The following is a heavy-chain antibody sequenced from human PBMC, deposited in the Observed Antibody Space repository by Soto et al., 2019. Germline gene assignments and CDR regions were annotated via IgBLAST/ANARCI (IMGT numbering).Heavy chain of an antibody. J-gene: IGHJ5*02. V-gene: IGHV1-18*01. Sequence: ASVKVSCKASGYTFTSYGFTWVRQAPGQGLEWMGWISAYNENTNYAQNVQGRVTMTTDTSTSTAYMELRSLRSDDTAIYYCARDPHEFWTSYWFDPWGQGTPVTVSS. CDR3: ARDPHEFWTSYWFDP. CDR2: ISAYNENT. D-gene: IGHD3-3*01. CDR1: GYTFTSYG.